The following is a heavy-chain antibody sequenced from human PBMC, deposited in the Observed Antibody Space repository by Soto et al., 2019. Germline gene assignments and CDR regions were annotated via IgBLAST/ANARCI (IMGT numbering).Heavy chain of an antibody. J-gene: IGHJ6*03. CDR2: ISSSSSYI. V-gene: IGHV3-21*01. CDR3: ARSLKTYYYMDV. Sequence: EVQLVESGGGLVKPGGSLRLSCAASGFTFSSYSMNWVRQAPGKGLEWVSSISSSSSYIYYADSVKGRFTISRDNAKNSLYLQMNSLRAEDTAVYYRARSLKTYYYMDVWGKGTTVTVSS. CDR1: GFTFSSYS.